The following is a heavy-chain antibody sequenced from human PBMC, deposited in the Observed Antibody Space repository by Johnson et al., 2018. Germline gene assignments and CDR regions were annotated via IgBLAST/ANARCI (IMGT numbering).Heavy chain of an antibody. CDR2: IIPFLGIT. CDR3: ARSVDDGENVGWFDP. Sequence: QVQLVQSGAEVKKPGSSVKVSCKASGGTFSTYSINWVRQAPGQGLEWMGRIIPFLGITNDAQKFQGRVTITADKSTTTAYMELNSLRSEDTAVYYCARSVDDGENVGWFDPWGQGTLVTVSS. V-gene: IGHV1-69*09. CDR1: GGTFSTYS. D-gene: IGHD4-17*01. J-gene: IGHJ5*02.